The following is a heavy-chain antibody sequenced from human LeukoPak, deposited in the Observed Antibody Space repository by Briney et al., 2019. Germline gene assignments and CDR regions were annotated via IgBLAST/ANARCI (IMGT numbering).Heavy chain of an antibody. CDR2: ISWNSGSI. D-gene: IGHD3-22*01. CDR1: GFTFDDYA. J-gene: IGHJ4*02. V-gene: IGHV3-9*01. CDR3: AKADTLDSSGYYG. Sequence: GRSLRLSCAASGFTFDDYAMHWVRQAPGKGLEWVSGISWNSGSIGYADSVKGRFTISRDNAKNSLYLQMNSLRAEDTALYYCAKADTLDSSGYYGWGQGTLVTVSA.